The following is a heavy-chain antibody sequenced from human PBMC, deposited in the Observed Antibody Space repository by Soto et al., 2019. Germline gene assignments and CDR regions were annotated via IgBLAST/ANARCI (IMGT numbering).Heavy chain of an antibody. V-gene: IGHV1-69*06. CDR1: GGTFSDFT. D-gene: IGHD1-26*01. CDR3: ARYGSAGPLSGAFDI. J-gene: IGHJ3*02. Sequence: QVQLVQSGSEVKKPGSSVKVSCKASGGTFSDFTLSWLRQAPGRGLEWMGGIIPMIGATNNAQKLKGRLTITADKSTDKVYRERNGRRSDDTAVFYGARYGSAGPLSGAFDIWGQGTEVPVPP. CDR2: IIPMIGAT.